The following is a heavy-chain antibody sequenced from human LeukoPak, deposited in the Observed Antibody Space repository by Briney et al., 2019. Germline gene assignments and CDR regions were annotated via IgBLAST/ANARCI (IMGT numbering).Heavy chain of an antibody. Sequence: ASVKVSCKASGGTFSSYAISWVRQAPGQGLEWMGGIIPILGTANYAQKFQGRVTITADESTSTAYMELSSLRSEDTAVYYCARDGLNCSGGSCYSNWFDPWGQGTLVTVSS. J-gene: IGHJ5*02. CDR3: ARDGLNCSGGSCYSNWFDP. V-gene: IGHV1-69*01. CDR1: GGTFSSYA. D-gene: IGHD2-15*01. CDR2: IIPILGTA.